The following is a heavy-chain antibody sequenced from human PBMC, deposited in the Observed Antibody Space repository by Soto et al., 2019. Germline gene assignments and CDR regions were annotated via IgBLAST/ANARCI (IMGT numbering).Heavy chain of an antibody. CDR2: IDPRDSYT. CDR1: GYSFTSYW. D-gene: IGHD2-2*01. J-gene: IGHJ6*02. V-gene: IGHV5-10-1*01. Sequence: GESLKISCKGSGYSFTSYWISWVRQMPGKGLEWMGRIDPRDSYTNYSPSFQGHVTISADKSISTAFLQWSSLKASDTAMYYCARQSLGYCSSTSCSYYYGMDVWGQGTTVTSP. CDR3: ARQSLGYCSSTSCSYYYGMDV.